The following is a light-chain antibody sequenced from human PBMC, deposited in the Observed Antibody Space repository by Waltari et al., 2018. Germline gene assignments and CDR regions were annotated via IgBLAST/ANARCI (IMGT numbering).Light chain of an antibody. CDR2: STN. Sequence: QSVLTQPPSASGTPGQRVTISCSGSSSNIGSNTVTWYQQLPGTAPKLLISSTNRGPSGGPDRFSGSKSGTSASLAISGLQSEDEADYYCAAWDDSLNGLYVFGTGTKVTVL. CDR1: SSNIGSNT. J-gene: IGLJ1*01. V-gene: IGLV1-44*01. CDR3: AAWDDSLNGLYV.